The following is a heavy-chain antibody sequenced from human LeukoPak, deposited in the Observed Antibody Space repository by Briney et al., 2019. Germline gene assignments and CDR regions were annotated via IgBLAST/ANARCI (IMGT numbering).Heavy chain of an antibody. J-gene: IGHJ4*02. CDR3: ARHLTYGGWNS. Sequence: LPGRSLRLSRAASGFTFSSYWMQWVRQAPGKGLVWVSRINSDGSSASYADSVKGRFTISRDNAKNTLFLQMNSLRAEDTAVYYCARHLTYGGWNSWGQGTLVTVSS. D-gene: IGHD4-23*01. CDR2: INSDGSSA. CDR1: GFTFSSYW. V-gene: IGHV3-74*01.